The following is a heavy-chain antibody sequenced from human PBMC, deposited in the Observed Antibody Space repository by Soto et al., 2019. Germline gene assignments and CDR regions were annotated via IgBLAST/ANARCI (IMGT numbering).Heavy chain of an antibody. Sequence: GGSLRLSCAASGFTVSSNYMSWVRQAPGKGLEWVSVIYSGGSTYYADSVKGRFTISRDNSKNTLYLQMNSLRAEDTAVYYCARDPGRAAAGYYFDYWGQGTLVTVSS. V-gene: IGHV3-53*01. CDR2: IYSGGST. J-gene: IGHJ4*02. D-gene: IGHD6-13*01. CDR3: ARDPGRAAAGYYFDY. CDR1: GFTVSSNY.